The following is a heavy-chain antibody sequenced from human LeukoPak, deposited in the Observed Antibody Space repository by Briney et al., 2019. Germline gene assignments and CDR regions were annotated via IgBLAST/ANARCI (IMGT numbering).Heavy chain of an antibody. CDR2: INPNSGGT. J-gene: IGHJ4*02. D-gene: IGHD3-22*01. Sequence: ASVKVSCKASGYTFTGYYMHWVRQAPGQGLEWLGWINPNSGGTNYAQKFQGRVTMTRDTSISTAYMELSRLRSDDTAVYYCARDPTYYYDSSLDYWGQGTLVTVSS. CDR1: GYTFTGYY. V-gene: IGHV1-2*02. CDR3: ARDPTYYYDSSLDY.